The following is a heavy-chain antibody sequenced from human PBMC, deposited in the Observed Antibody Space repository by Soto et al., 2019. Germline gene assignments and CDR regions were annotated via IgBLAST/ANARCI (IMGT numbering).Heavy chain of an antibody. CDR3: ARDPRVYYDSSGYYWVY. J-gene: IGHJ4*02. CDR1: GYTFTSYG. Sequence: ASVKVSCKASGYTFTSYGISWVRQAPGQGLEWMGWISAHNGNTNYAQKFQGRVTMTTDTSTSTAYMELRNLRFDDTAVYYCARDPRVYYDSSGYYWVYWGQGTLVTVSS. D-gene: IGHD3-22*01. CDR2: ISAHNGNT. V-gene: IGHV1-18*01.